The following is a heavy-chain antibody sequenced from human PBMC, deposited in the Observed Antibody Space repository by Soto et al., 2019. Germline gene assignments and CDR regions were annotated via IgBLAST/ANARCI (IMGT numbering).Heavy chain of an antibody. J-gene: IGHJ4*02. CDR3: ARVSRAGLVLDYFDY. CDR2: IYSGGST. V-gene: IGHV3-53*02. D-gene: IGHD6-6*01. Sequence: EVQLVETGGGLIQPGGSLRLSCAASGFTVSSNYMSWVRQAPGKGLEWVSVIYSGGSTYYADSVKGRFTISRDNSKNTLYLQMNSLRAEDTAVYYCARVSRAGLVLDYFDYWGQGTLVTVSS. CDR1: GFTVSSNY.